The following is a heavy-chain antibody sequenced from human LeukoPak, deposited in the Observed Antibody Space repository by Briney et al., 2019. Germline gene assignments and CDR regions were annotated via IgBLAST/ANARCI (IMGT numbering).Heavy chain of an antibody. CDR2: IYSGGST. CDR3: ARRAAAGTRY. D-gene: IGHD6-13*01. V-gene: IGHV3-66*01. Sequence: GGSLGLSCAASGFTVSSNYMSWVRQAPGKGLEWVSVIYSGGSTYYADSVKGRFTISRDNSKNTLYLQMNSLRAEDTAVYYCARRAAAGTRYWGQGTLVTVSS. CDR1: GFTVSSNY. J-gene: IGHJ4*02.